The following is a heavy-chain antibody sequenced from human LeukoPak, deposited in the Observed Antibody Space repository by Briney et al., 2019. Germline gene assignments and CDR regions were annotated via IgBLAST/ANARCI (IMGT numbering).Heavy chain of an antibody. CDR3: TKDHQGYFDY. CDR1: GGTFSSYA. D-gene: IGHD2-2*01. Sequence: SVKVSCKASGGTFSSYAVSWVRQAPGQGLEWMGGIIPIFGTANYAQKFQGRVTITTDESTSTAYMELSSLRSEDTAVYYCTKDHQGYFDYWGQGSLVTVSS. V-gene: IGHV1-69*05. J-gene: IGHJ4*02. CDR2: IIPIFGTA.